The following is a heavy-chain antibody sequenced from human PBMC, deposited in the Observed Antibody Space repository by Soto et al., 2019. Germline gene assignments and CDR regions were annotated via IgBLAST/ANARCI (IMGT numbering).Heavy chain of an antibody. J-gene: IGHJ4*02. CDR2: INPNSGGT. CDR3: ARAPERAYSAYIFYIDY. CDR1: GYTFTGYY. D-gene: IGHD3-3*02. V-gene: IGHV1-2*04. Sequence: QVQLVQSGAEVKKPGASVKVSCKASGYTFTGYYTHWVRQAPGQGLEGMGWINPNSGGTIYAQKFQGWVTLTRDRSINTAYKELSRLNSDDTAVYYCARAPERAYSAYIFYIDYCGQGTLVTVSS.